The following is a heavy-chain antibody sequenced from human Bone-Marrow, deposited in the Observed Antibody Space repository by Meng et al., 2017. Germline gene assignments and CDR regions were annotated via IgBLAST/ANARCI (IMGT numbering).Heavy chain of an antibody. Sequence: QVKLQQWGAGLLRPSEPLSLPCGVYGGSFRGYFWAWIRQPPGKGLEWIGEINHRGSTNYNPSLKSRVTISVDTSKSQVSLNLSSVTAADTAVYYCARQKFSYGLGPPAYWGQGTLVTVSS. D-gene: IGHD5-18*01. V-gene: IGHV4-34*01. CDR1: GGSFRGYF. J-gene: IGHJ4*02. CDR3: ARQKFSYGLGPPAY. CDR2: INHRGST.